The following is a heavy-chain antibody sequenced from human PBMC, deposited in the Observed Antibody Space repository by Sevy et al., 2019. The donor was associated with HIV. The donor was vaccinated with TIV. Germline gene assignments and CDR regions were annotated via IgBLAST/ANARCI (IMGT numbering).Heavy chain of an antibody. D-gene: IGHD6-13*01. V-gene: IGHV3-30-3*01. Sequence: GGSLRLSCAASGFTFSSYAMHWVRQAPGKGLEWVAVISYDGSNKYYADSVKGRFTISRDNAKNSLYLQMNSLRAEDTAVYYCARAIAATGSDYWGQGTLVTVSS. CDR1: GFTFSSYA. CDR2: ISYDGSNK. J-gene: IGHJ4*02. CDR3: ARAIAATGSDY.